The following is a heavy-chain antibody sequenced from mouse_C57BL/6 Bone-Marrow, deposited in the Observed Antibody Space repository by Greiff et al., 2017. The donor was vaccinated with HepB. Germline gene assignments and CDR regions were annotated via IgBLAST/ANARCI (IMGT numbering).Heavy chain of an antibody. CDR2: IYPRSGNT. J-gene: IGHJ3*01. D-gene: IGHD3-2*02. V-gene: IGHV1-81*01. Sequence: VQLQHSGAELARPGASVKLSCKASGYTFTSYGISWVKQRTGQGLEWIGEIYPRSGNTYYNEKFKGKATLTADKSSSTAYMELRSLTSEDSAVYFCARGGSGYAAWFAYWGQGTLVTVSA. CDR1: GYTFTSYG. CDR3: ARGGSGYAAWFAY.